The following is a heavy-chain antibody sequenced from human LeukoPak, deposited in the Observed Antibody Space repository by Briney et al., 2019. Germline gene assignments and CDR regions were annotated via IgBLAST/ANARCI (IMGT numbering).Heavy chain of an antibody. J-gene: IGHJ4*02. D-gene: IGHD6-13*01. V-gene: IGHV4-31*03. CDR2: IYYSGST. CDR1: GGSISSGGYY. CDR3: ATRPESSSWYSYYFDY. Sequence: SETLSLTGTVSGGSISSGGYYWSWIRQHPGKGLEWIGYIYYSGSTYYNPSLKSRVTISVDTSKNQFSLKLSSVTAADTAVYYCATRPESSSWYSYYFDYWGQGTLVTVSS.